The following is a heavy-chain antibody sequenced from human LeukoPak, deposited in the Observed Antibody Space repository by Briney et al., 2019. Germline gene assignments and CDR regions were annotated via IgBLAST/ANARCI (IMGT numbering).Heavy chain of an antibody. J-gene: IGHJ4*02. D-gene: IGHD3-22*01. Sequence: MPSETLSLTCTVSGGSISSYYWSWIRQPPGKGLEWIGYIYYSGSTNYNPSLKSRVTISVDTSKNQFSLKLSSVTAADTAVYYCARGSYYYDKPPEPRTDYWGQGTLVTVSS. V-gene: IGHV4-59*12. CDR3: ARGSYYYDKPPEPRTDY. CDR1: GGSISSYY. CDR2: IYYSGST.